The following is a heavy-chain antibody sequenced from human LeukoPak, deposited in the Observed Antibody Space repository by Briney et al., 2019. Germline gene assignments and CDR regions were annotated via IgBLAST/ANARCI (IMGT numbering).Heavy chain of an antibody. V-gene: IGHV3-23*01. Sequence: GGSLRLSCAASGFTFSSYAMGWVRQAPGKGLEWVSVISGSGSGGPTHHGDSVKGRFTISRDNSKNTLYLQMNSLRAEDTAVYYCAKIGSGSFSETDYWGQGTLVTVSS. CDR3: AKIGSGSFSETDY. D-gene: IGHD1-26*01. CDR1: GFTFSSYA. CDR2: ISGSGSGGPT. J-gene: IGHJ4*02.